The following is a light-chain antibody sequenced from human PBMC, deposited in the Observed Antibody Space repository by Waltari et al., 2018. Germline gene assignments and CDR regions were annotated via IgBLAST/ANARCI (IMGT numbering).Light chain of an antibody. V-gene: IGKV1-5*01. CDR3: QQHDSYSLT. J-gene: IGKJ1*01. CDR1: QSISTW. CDR2: SAS. Sequence: DIQMTQSPSTLSASVGDRVTITCRASQSISTWLAWYQQKPGKAPKILIHSASTLLSGVPSRFSGSGSGTTFTLTISSLQPDDFATYYCQQHDSYSLTFGQGTKVEIK.